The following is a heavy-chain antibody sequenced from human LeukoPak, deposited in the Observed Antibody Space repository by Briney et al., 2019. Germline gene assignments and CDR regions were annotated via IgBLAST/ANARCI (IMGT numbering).Heavy chain of an antibody. CDR1: GFTFTNNF. J-gene: IGHJ4*01. CDR2: IKQDGSET. V-gene: IGHV3-7*01. Sequence: GSLRLSCAASGFTFTNNFMSWVRQVPGKGLEWVANIKQDGSETTYADSVRGRFTIFRDNAKDSVYLQMNSLRAEDSATYYCVREGFYFFDFWGKGTLVTVSS. CDR3: VREGFYFFDF.